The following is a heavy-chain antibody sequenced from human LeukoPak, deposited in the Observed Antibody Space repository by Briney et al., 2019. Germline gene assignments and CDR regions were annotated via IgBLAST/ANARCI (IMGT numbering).Heavy chain of an antibody. J-gene: IGHJ4*02. Sequence: PGGSLRLSCAASGFTFSTYAMSWVRQAPGKGLEWVSAISIGGNTFYADSVKGRFTISRDNSKNTLYLQMSSLRAEDTAAYYCTRIAQWPKGFDYWGQGTLVTVSS. V-gene: IGHV3-23*01. CDR1: GFTFSTYA. CDR3: TRIAQWPKGFDY. CDR2: ISIGGNT. D-gene: IGHD6-19*01.